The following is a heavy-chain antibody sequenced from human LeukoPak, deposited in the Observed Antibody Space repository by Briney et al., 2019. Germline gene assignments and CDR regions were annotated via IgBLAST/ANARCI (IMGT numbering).Heavy chain of an antibody. CDR2: ISESGTTT. CDR3: ARDGGPEMATMYYFDY. D-gene: IGHD5-24*01. V-gene: IGHV3-23*01. CDR1: GFTFSTIG. J-gene: IGHJ4*02. Sequence: PGGALRLSCAASGFTFSTIGMTWVRQAPGKGLWWVSGISESGTTTYYADSAKGRFTVSRDNSKNTLYLQMNSLRAEDTAVYYCARDGGPEMATMYYFDYWGQGTLVTVSS.